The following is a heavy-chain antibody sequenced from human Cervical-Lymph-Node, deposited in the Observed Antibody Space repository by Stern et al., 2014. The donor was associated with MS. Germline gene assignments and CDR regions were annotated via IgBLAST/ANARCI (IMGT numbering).Heavy chain of an antibody. D-gene: IGHD4-17*01. CDR3: ARSIDFGDYGPLDY. V-gene: IGHV1-69*01. CDR1: GGSFSNSA. J-gene: IGHJ4*02. Sequence: VQLVQSGPEVQKPGSSVMVSCKASGGSFSNSATSWVRQAPGQGLEWMGVLIPIFGTANYAQKFHDRVKITADESTSTSYMELSSLTSEDTAVYFCARSIDFGDYGPLDYWGQGTLVIVSS. CDR2: LIPIFGTA.